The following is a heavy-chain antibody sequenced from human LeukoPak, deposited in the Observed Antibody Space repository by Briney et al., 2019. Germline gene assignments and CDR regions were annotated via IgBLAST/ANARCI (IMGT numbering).Heavy chain of an antibody. J-gene: IGHJ4*02. CDR3: ARRAGDYSHPYDY. Sequence: PGGSLRLSCAASGFNFNNYNMNWVRQAPGKGLEWVSYITLSSSTTYYADSVKGRFTISRDNAKKSLYLQMNSLRAEDTAVYYCARRAGDYSHPYDYWGQGTLVTVSS. D-gene: IGHD3-22*01. CDR2: ITLSSSTT. V-gene: IGHV3-48*01. CDR1: GFNFNNYN.